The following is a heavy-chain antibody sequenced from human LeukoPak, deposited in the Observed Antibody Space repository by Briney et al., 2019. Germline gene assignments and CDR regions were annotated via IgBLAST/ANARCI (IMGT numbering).Heavy chain of an antibody. Sequence: SETLSLTCAVYGGSFSGYYWSWIRQPPGKGLEWIGEINHSGSTNYNPSLKSRVTISVDTSKNQFSLKLSSVTAADTAVYYCARGIITMIVVANPYFDYWGQGTLVTVSS. D-gene: IGHD3-22*01. CDR1: GGSFSGYY. CDR3: ARGIITMIVVANPYFDY. J-gene: IGHJ4*02. CDR2: INHSGST. V-gene: IGHV4-34*01.